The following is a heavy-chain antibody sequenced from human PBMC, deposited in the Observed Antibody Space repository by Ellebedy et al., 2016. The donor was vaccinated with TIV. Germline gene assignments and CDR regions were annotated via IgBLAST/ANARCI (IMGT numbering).Heavy chain of an antibody. CDR1: GFTFSPYA. J-gene: IGHJ4*02. CDR3: ARGDRAGTTRLVDF. D-gene: IGHD1-7*01. Sequence: GESLKISCAASGFTFSPYAMAWVRQAPGKGLEWVSGIVGSGAQKYADSVKGRFTISRDNSKNTLNLQMNSLRAEDTAIYYCARGDRAGTTRLVDFWGQGTLVTVSS. V-gene: IGHV3-23*01. CDR2: IVGSGA.